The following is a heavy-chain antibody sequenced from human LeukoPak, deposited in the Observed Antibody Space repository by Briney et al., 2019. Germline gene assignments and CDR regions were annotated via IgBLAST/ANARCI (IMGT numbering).Heavy chain of an antibody. CDR2: IYHSGST. V-gene: IGHV4-4*02. D-gene: IGHD3-10*01. CDR1: GGSISSSNW. CDR3: ARGETLDYYGSGSFDY. J-gene: IGHJ4*02. Sequence: SETLSLTCAVSGGSISSSNWWSWVRQPPGKGLEWIGEIYHSGSTNYNPSLESRVTISVDKSKNQFSLKLSSVTAADTAVYYCARGETLDYYGSGSFDYWGQGTLVTVSS.